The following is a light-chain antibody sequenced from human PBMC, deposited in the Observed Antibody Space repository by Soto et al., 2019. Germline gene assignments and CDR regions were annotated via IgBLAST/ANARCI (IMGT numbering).Light chain of an antibody. J-gene: IGKJ3*01. Sequence: EIVLTQSPATLFLSPGERATLSCRASQSVSSYLAWYQQKPGQAPRLLIYDASNRATGIPARSSGSGSGTDVTLTVSSLAPEDFAVYYCQQRSNWPPLFTFGPGTKVDIK. CDR2: DAS. CDR3: QQRSNWPPLFT. CDR1: QSVSSY. V-gene: IGKV3-11*01.